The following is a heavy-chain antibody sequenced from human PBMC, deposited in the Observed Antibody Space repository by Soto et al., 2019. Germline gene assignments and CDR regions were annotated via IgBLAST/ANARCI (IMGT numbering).Heavy chain of an antibody. V-gene: IGHV4-31*03. CDR2: IYYSGNT. J-gene: IGHJ6*02. CDR3: ATEHNYDGNLGGMDV. D-gene: IGHD4-4*01. Sequence: QVQLQESGPGLVKPSETLSLTCTVSGGSINSGGYYWTWIRQHPGKGLEWIGYIYYSGNTYYNPSLKSRVTISVDTSKNQFSLKLSSVTAADTAVYYCATEHNYDGNLGGMDVWGQGTTVTVSS. CDR1: GGSINSGGYY.